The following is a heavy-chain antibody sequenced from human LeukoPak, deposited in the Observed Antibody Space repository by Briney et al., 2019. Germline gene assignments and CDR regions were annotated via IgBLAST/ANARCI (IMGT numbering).Heavy chain of an antibody. CDR3: ARDWGDDSSAYFDY. CDR1: GYTFTGYY. Sequence: ASVKVSCKSSGYTFTGYYIHWVRQAPGQGLEWMGWISGNSGGTNYAQKFQGRVTMTRDTSISTAYMELSRLRSDDTAVHYCARDWGDDSSAYFDYWGQGTLVTVSS. CDR2: ISGNSGGT. J-gene: IGHJ4*02. D-gene: IGHD3-22*01. V-gene: IGHV1-2*02.